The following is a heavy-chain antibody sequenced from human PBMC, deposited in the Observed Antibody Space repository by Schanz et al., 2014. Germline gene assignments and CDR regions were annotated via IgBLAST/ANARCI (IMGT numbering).Heavy chain of an antibody. CDR1: GYTFSSYG. CDR3: ASSGAGYSSSWDFDY. Sequence: QVQLVQSGAEVKKPGASVKVSCKASGYTFSSYGITWVRQAPGQGLEWMGWINGYNGHTLYAQKFQGRVTITADKSTFTAYMDVSSLRSEDTAVYYCASSGAGYSSSWDFDYCGQGTLXTVSS. CDR2: INGYNGHT. J-gene: IGHJ4*02. D-gene: IGHD6-13*01. V-gene: IGHV1-18*01.